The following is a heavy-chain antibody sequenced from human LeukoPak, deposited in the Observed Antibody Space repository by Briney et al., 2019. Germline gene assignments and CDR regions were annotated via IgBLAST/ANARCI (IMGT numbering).Heavy chain of an antibody. CDR3: ARELGATDY. J-gene: IGHJ4*02. CDR1: GFTFSSYS. V-gene: IGHV3-21*01. D-gene: IGHD1-26*01. CDR2: ISSSSSYI. Sequence: GGSLRLSCAASGFTFSSYSMNWVRQAPGKGLEWVSSISSSSSYIYYADSVKGRSTISRDNAKNSLYLQMNSLRAEDTAVYYCARELGATDYWGQGALVTVSS.